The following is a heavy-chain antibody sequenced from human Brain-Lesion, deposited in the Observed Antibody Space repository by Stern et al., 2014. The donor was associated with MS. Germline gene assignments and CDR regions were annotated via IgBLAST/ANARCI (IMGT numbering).Heavy chain of an antibody. D-gene: IGHD5-12*01. CDR2: IFPRDSNT. CDR1: GYLFDDYW. J-gene: IGHJ4*02. Sequence: EVQLVESGAEVKKPGESLKISCEASGYLFDDYWIGWVRQMSGRGLELVAIIFPRDSNTRYSPSVQGPVTISADKSISTAYLQWSSLKAPDPPIFYCARSPATPSGYDRFDYWGQGALVTVSS. V-gene: IGHV5-51*03. CDR3: ARSPATPSGYDRFDY.